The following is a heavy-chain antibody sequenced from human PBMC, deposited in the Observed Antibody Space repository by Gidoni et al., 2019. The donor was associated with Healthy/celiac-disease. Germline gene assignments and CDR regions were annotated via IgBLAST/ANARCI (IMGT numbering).Heavy chain of an antibody. D-gene: IGHD6-13*01. J-gene: IGHJ6*03. CDR3: ARGPWQQPPSYYMDV. CDR2: IYYSGST. Sequence: PSETLSLTCTVSGGSVSSGSYYWSWIRQPPGKGLEWIGYIYYSGSTNYNPSLKSRVTISVDTSKNQFSLKLSSVTAADTAVYYGARGPWQQPPSYYMDVWGKGTTVTVSS. V-gene: IGHV4-61*01. CDR1: GGSVSSGSYY.